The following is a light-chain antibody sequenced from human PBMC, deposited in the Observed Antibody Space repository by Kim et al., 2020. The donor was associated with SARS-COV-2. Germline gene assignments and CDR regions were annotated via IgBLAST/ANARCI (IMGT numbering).Light chain of an antibody. J-gene: IGLJ3*02. CDR1: SLRSYY. CDR3: NSRDSSGNHWV. V-gene: IGLV3-19*01. CDR2: GKN. Sequence: AVGQTVRNTRQRDSLRSYYASWYQQEPAQAPVLVIYGKNNRPSGIPDRFSGSSSGNTASLTITGAQAEDEADYYCNSRDSSGNHWVFGGGTKLTVL.